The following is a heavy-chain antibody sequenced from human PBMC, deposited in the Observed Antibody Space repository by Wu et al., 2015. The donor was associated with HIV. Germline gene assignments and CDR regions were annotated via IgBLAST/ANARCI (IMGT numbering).Heavy chain of an antibody. CDR1: GGTFSSYA. CDR2: IIPIFGTA. J-gene: IGHJ4*02. D-gene: IGHD2-2*01. CDR3: ARSEFGSVPAATSVQQLYYFDY. V-gene: IGHV1-69*12. Sequence: QVQLVQSGAEVKKPGSSVKVSCKASGGTFSSYAISWVRQAPGQGLEWMGGIIPIFGTANYAQKFQGRVTITADESTSTAYMELSSLRSEDTAVYYCARSEFGSVPAATSVQQLYYFDYWGQGTLVHRLL.